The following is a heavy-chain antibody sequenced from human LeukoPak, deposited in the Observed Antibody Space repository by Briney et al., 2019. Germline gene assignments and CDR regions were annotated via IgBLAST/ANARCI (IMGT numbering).Heavy chain of an antibody. CDR2: MNPNSGNT. V-gene: IGHV1-8*02. D-gene: IGHD6-19*01. J-gene: IGHJ6*02. CDR3: ARVQWPDPNYYYYYGMDV. CDR1: GYTFTGYY. Sequence: ASVKVSCKASGYTFTGYYMHWVRQATGQGLEWMGWMNPNSGNTGYAQKFQGRVTMTRNTSISTAYMELSSLRSEDTAVYYCARVQWPDPNYYYYYGMDVWGQGTTVTVSS.